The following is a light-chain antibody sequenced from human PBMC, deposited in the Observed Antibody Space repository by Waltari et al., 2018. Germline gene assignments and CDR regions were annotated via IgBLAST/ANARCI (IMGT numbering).Light chain of an antibody. J-gene: IGKJ1*01. Sequence: EIVLTQSPGTLSLSPGERATLSCKPSQSFTSGYLGCYQKKPGQAPSLLIHSTSTRATGVPDRFRGTGSGTEFTLTISGLEPEDFAVYYCQQYGNSPWTFGQGTKVELK. CDR1: QSFTSGY. CDR3: QQYGNSPWT. V-gene: IGKV3-20*01. CDR2: STS.